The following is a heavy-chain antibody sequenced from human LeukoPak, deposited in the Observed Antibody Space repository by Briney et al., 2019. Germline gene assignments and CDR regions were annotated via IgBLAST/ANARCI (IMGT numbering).Heavy chain of an antibody. V-gene: IGHV4-34*01. CDR3: ARDCSSSSCYLDY. CDR1: GGSFSGYY. Sequence: SETLSLTCAVYGGSFSGYYWSWVRQPPGKGLVWIGEINHSGNTNYNPSLKSRVTISVDTSKNQFSLKLSSVAAADTAVYYCARDCSSSSCYLDYWSQGTLVTVSS. D-gene: IGHD2-2*01. J-gene: IGHJ4*02. CDR2: INHSGNT.